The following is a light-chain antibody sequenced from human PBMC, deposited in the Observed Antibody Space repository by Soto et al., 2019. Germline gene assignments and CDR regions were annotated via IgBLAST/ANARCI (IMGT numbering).Light chain of an antibody. CDR1: SSNIGSST. CDR2: GND. CDR3: SSYTGSNNLI. V-gene: IGLV1-44*01. J-gene: IGLJ2*01. Sequence: QSVLTQPPSTSGTPGHRVIISCSGTSSNIGSSTVNWYQQLPGTAPKLLIYGNDQRPSGVPDRFSGSKSGTSVFLAISGLQSEDEADYYCSSYTGSNNLIFGGGTQLTVL.